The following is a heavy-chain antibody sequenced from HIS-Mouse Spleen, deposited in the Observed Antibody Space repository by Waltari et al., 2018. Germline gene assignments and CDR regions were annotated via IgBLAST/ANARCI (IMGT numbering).Heavy chain of an antibody. Sequence: EVQLVESGGGLVQPGGSLRLSCAACGFTFSSYWMHWVRQAPGKGLVWVSRINSDGSSTSYADSVKGRFTISRDNAKNTLYLQMNSLRAEDTAVYYCARGTQYYYDSSGSFDYWGQGTLVTVSS. CDR3: ARGTQYYYDSSGSFDY. V-gene: IGHV3-74*01. D-gene: IGHD3-22*01. J-gene: IGHJ4*02. CDR2: INSDGSST. CDR1: GFTFSSYW.